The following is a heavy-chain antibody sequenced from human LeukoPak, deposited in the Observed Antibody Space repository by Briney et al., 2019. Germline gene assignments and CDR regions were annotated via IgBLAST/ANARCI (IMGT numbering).Heavy chain of an antibody. Sequence: SETLSLTCTVSGGSISSGGYYWSWIRQHPGKGLEWIGYIYYSGSTYYNPSLKSRVTISVDTSKNQFSLKLSSVTAADTAVYYCARDLFSSSSNPSGLFDYWGQGTLVTVSS. CDR2: IYYSGST. J-gene: IGHJ4*02. D-gene: IGHD6-6*01. CDR3: ARDLFSSSSNPSGLFDY. CDR1: GGSISSGGYY. V-gene: IGHV4-31*03.